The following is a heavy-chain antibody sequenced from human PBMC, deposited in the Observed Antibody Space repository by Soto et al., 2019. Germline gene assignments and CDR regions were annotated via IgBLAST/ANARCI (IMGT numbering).Heavy chain of an antibody. CDR1: GFTFSDHY. V-gene: IGHV3-72*01. D-gene: IGHD6-19*01. J-gene: IGHJ4*02. CDR3: ARVRYSSGWALDY. Sequence: EVQLVESGGGLVQPGGSLRLSCAVSGFTFSDHYMDWVRQAPGKGLEWVGRTRNKANSYTTEYAASVKGRFTIFRDESENSLYLQMNSLKTDDMAGYYCARVRYSSGWALDYWGQGTLVTVSS. CDR2: TRNKANSYTT.